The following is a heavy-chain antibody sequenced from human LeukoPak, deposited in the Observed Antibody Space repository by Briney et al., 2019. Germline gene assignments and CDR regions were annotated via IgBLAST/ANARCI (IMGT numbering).Heavy chain of an antibody. CDR2: IYSGGST. CDR1: GFTVSSNY. D-gene: IGHD6-13*01. CDR3: ARVRGGSSWYYFDY. J-gene: IGHJ4*02. Sequence: GGSLRLSCAASGFTVSSNYMSWVRQAPGKGLEWVSVIYSGGSTYYADSVKGRFTISRDNSKNTLYLRMNSLRAEDTAVYYCARVRGGSSWYYFDYWGQGTLVTVSS. V-gene: IGHV3-53*01.